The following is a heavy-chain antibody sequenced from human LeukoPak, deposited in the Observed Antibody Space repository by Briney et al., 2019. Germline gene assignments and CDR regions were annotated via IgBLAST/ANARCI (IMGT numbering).Heavy chain of an antibody. Sequence: TGGSLRLSCAASGFTLSDYYMSWIRQAPGKGLEWVSYISSSGSTIYYADSVKGRFTISRDNAKNSLYLQMNSLRAEDTAGYYCARDRGSSSWYFWFDPWGQGTLVTVSS. V-gene: IGHV3-11*01. CDR1: GFTLSDYY. D-gene: IGHD6-13*01. J-gene: IGHJ5*02. CDR3: ARDRGSSSWYFWFDP. CDR2: ISSSGSTI.